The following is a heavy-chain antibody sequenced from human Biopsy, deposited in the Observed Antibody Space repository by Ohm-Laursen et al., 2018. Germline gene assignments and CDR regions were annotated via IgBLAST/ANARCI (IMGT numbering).Heavy chain of an antibody. D-gene: IGHD3-22*01. V-gene: IGHV4-31*01. J-gene: IGHJ5*02. CDR2: IFNSANT. Sequence: TLSLTCSVSGGSINSGGHFWGWIRQRPGKGLEWIGYIFNSANTYYNPSLKNLITISGDTPKNQFSLKLNSVTAADTAVYYCARGDYFDSNGYFWFDPWGQGTLVTVSS. CDR3: ARGDYFDSNGYFWFDP. CDR1: GGSINSGGHF.